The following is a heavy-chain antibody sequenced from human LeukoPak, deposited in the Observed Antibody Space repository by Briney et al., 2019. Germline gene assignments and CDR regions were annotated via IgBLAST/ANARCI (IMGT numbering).Heavy chain of an antibody. CDR1: GGSISSGDYY. CDR3: ARGVPYDFWSGYPFDY. V-gene: IGHV4-30-4*01. J-gene: IGHJ4*02. D-gene: IGHD3-3*01. Sequence: ASETLSLTCTVSGGSISSGDYYWSWIRQPPGKGLEWIGYIYYSGSTYYNPSLKSRVTISVDTSKNQFSLKLSSVTAADTAVYYCARGVPYDFWSGYPFDYWGQGTLVTVSS. CDR2: IYYSGST.